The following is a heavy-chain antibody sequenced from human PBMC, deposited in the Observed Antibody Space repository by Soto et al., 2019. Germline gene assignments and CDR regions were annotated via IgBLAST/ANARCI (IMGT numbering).Heavy chain of an antibody. CDR3: ARSKSRYFDWLLHQTMDV. J-gene: IGHJ6*03. D-gene: IGHD3-9*01. V-gene: IGHV3-7*01. CDR1: GFTFSSYW. Sequence: GGSLRLSCAASGFTFSSYWMSWVRQAPGKGLEWVANIKQDGSEKYYVDSVKGRFTISRDNAKNSLYLQMNSLRAEDTAVYYCARSKSRYFDWLLHQTMDVWGKGTTVTVSS. CDR2: IKQDGSEK.